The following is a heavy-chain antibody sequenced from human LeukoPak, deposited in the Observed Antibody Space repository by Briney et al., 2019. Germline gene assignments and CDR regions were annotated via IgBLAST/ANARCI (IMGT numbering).Heavy chain of an antibody. V-gene: IGHV3-7*04. J-gene: IGHJ4*02. D-gene: IGHD4/OR15-4a*01. CDR2: IKEDGGEE. Sequence: GGSLRLSCAASGVTFSGSAMSWVRQAPGKGLEWVANIKEDGGEEFYVDSVKGRFTISRDNAKNSVYLQMTALRADDTAVYYCVRDSNGAYHPNWGQGTLVTVSS. CDR1: GVTFSGSA. CDR3: VRDSNGAYHPN.